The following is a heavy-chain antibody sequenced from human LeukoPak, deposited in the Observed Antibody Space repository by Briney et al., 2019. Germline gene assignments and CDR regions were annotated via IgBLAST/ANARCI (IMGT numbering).Heavy chain of an antibody. Sequence: ASVKVSCKASGYRLTSYGMHWVRQAPGQGLEWMGIINPSGGSTSYAQRFQGRVAMTRDTSTTTVYMEVNSLTSEDTAVYFCARDGPTAAPFDYWGQGTLVTVSS. V-gene: IGHV1-46*01. J-gene: IGHJ4*02. D-gene: IGHD2-2*01. CDR3: ARDGPTAAPFDY. CDR1: GYRLTSYG. CDR2: INPSGGST.